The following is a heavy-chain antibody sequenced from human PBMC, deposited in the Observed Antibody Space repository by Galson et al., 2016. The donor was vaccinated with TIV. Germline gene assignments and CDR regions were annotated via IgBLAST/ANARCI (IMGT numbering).Heavy chain of an antibody. CDR3: ARARYGDYFDY. CDR2: IDPRSVAT. V-gene: IGHV1-2*02. J-gene: IGHJ4*02. CDR1: GDTFTGYY. D-gene: IGHD4-17*01. Sequence: SVKVSCKASGDTFTGYYVHWVRQAPGQGLEWMGWIDPRSVATNYARKFRGRVTMTRDTSISTAYMELSRLKSDDTAVYYCARARYGDYFDYWGQGTLVTVSS.